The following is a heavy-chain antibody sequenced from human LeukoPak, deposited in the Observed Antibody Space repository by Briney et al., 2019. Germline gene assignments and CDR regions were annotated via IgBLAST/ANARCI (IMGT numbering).Heavy chain of an antibody. CDR3: ARGGYGDYGLELDY. J-gene: IGHJ4*02. Sequence: SETLSLTCTVSGGSISSYYWSWIRQPPGKGLEWIGYIYYSGSTNYNPSLKSRVTISVDTSKNQFSLKPSSVTAADTAVYYCARGGYGDYGLELDYWGQGTLVTVSS. CDR1: GGSISSYY. CDR2: IYYSGST. V-gene: IGHV4-59*01. D-gene: IGHD4-17*01.